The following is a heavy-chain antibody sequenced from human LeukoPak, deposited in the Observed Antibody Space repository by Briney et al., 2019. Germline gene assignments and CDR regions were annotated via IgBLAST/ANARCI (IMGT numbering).Heavy chain of an antibody. Sequence: SETLSLTCTVSGGSISNYYWSWIRQPAGRGLKWIGRVQTSGSTKYNPSLKSRVTMSVDTSKNQFSLKLSSVTAADTAVYYCARDVGSSDAFDIWGQGTMVIVSS. CDR3: ARDVGSSDAFDI. D-gene: IGHD3-10*01. CDR1: GGSISNYY. V-gene: IGHV4-4*07. J-gene: IGHJ3*02. CDR2: VQTSGST.